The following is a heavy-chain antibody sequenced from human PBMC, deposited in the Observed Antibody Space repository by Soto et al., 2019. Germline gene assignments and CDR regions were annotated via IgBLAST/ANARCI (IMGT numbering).Heavy chain of an antibody. J-gene: IGHJ5*02. CDR1: GGTFSSYT. CDR3: ARGLPGLRFDP. CDR2: IIPILGIA. Sequence: SVKVSCKASGGTFSSYTISWVRQAPGQGLEWMGRIIPILGIANYAQKFQGRVTITADKSTSTAYMELSSLRSEDTAVYYRARGLPGLRFDPWGQGTLVSVSS. D-gene: IGHD4-17*01. V-gene: IGHV1-69*02.